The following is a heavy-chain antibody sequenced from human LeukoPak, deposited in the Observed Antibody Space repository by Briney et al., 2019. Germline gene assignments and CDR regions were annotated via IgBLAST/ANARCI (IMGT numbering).Heavy chain of an antibody. J-gene: IGHJ3*01. CDR2: IYSGGSA. Sequence: PGGSLRLSCAASRVTLSSNYMSSVRQAPGKGLGWVSVIYSGGSAYYADSVKGRFTISRDNSKNTLYLQMNSLRAEDTAVYYCAREPIYYYDSSGYVDAWRQGTMVTVSS. CDR3: AREPIYYYDSSGYVDA. CDR1: RVTLSSNY. D-gene: IGHD3-22*01. V-gene: IGHV3-66*02.